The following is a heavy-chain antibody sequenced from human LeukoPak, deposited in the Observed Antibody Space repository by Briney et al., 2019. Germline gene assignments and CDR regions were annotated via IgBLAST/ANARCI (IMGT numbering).Heavy chain of an antibody. D-gene: IGHD3-9*01. CDR2: IKSKSDGGTT. V-gene: IGHV3-15*01. J-gene: IGHJ4*02. Sequence: PSETLSLTCTVSGGSISSYYWSWIRQPPGKGLEWVGRIKSKSDGGTTDYAAPVKGRFTISRDDSENTLFLQMNSLNDEDTAVYYCTTDGGRYFDWLFLYWGQGTLVTVSS. CDR1: GGSISSYY. CDR3: TTDGGRYFDWLFLY.